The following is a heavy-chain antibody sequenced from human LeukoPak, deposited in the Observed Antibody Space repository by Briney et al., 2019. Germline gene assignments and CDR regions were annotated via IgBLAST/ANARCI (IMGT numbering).Heavy chain of an antibody. D-gene: IGHD2-21*02. Sequence: SETLSLTCTVSGGSISSHYWSWIRQPPGKGLEWIGYIYYSGSTNYNPSLKSRVTISVDTSKNQSSLKLSSVTAADTAVYYCARLCGGDCYGAFDIWGQGTMVTVSS. CDR1: GGSISSHY. V-gene: IGHV4-59*11. CDR2: IYYSGST. CDR3: ARLCGGDCYGAFDI. J-gene: IGHJ3*02.